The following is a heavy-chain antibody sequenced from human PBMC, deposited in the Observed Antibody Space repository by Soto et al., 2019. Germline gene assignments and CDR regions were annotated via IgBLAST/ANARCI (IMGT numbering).Heavy chain of an antibody. Sequence: EVQLVESGGGLVQPGGSLRLSCAASGFTFSSYWMSWVRQAPVKGLEWVGNIKQDGSEKNYVDFVKGRFTISRDNAKNSLDLQMTSLRAEDTAVYYCARIASAGRGWDVWGQGTTGVVSS. D-gene: IGHD6-13*01. V-gene: IGHV3-7*01. CDR3: ARIASAGRGWDV. CDR2: IKQDGSEK. CDR1: GFTFSSYW. J-gene: IGHJ6*02.